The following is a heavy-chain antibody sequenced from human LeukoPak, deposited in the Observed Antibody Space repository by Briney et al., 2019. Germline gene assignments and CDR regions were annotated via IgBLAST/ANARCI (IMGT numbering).Heavy chain of an antibody. J-gene: IGHJ4*02. D-gene: IGHD1-26*01. V-gene: IGHV3-30-3*01. Sequence: PGGSLRLSCAASGFTFNTYAIHWVRQAPGKGLEWVAVISYDGSNKYYADSVKGRITVSRDNSKNTLYLQMSSLRAEDTAVYYCARDLRGSNAYWGQGTLVTVSS. CDR3: ARDLRGSNAY. CDR1: GFTFNTYA. CDR2: ISYDGSNK.